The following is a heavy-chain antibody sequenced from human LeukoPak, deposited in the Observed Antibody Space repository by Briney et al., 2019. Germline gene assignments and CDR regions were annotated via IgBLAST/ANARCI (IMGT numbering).Heavy chain of an antibody. V-gene: IGHV3-23*01. CDR2: ISGRSGST. CDR3: AKAIEGGYGDYLDY. Sequence: GGSLRLSCAASGFTFSSYAMYWVRQAPGKGLEWVSAISGRSGSTYYTDSVKGRFTISRDNSKNTLYLQMSSLRAEDTAVYYCAKAIEGGYGDYLDYWGQGTLVTVSS. CDR1: GFTFSSYA. D-gene: IGHD4-17*01. J-gene: IGHJ4*02.